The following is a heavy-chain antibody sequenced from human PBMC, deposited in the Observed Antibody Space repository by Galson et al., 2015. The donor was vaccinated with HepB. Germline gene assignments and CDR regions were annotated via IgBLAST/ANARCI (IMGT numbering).Heavy chain of an antibody. V-gene: IGHV3-53*01. Sequence: SLRLSCAASGFTVSSNYMSWVRQAPGKGLEWVPVIYSGGSTYYADSVKGRFTISRDNSKNTLYLQMNSLRAEDTAVYYCARESSSGWYQMPGLDPWGQGTLVTVSS. CDR1: GFTVSSNY. J-gene: IGHJ5*02. CDR3: ARESSSGWYQMPGLDP. CDR2: IYSGGST. D-gene: IGHD6-19*01.